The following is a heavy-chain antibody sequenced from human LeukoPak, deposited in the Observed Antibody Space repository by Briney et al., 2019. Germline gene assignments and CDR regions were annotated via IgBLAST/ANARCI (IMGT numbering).Heavy chain of an antibody. CDR1: GGSISSSSYY. Sequence: ETLSLTCTVSGGSISSSSYYWGWIRQPPGKGLEWIGSIYYSGSTYYNPSLKSRVTISVGTSKNQFSLKLSSVTAADTAVYYCARLSTATPHAFDIWGQGTMVTVSS. D-gene: IGHD4-17*01. J-gene: IGHJ3*02. CDR3: ARLSTATPHAFDI. CDR2: IYYSGST. V-gene: IGHV4-39*01.